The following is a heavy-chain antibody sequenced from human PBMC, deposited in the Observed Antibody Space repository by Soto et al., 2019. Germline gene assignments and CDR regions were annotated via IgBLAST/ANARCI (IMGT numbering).Heavy chain of an antibody. V-gene: IGHV2-5*01. D-gene: IGHD2-8*01. CDR2: IYWNDDK. CDR1: GFSLSTSGVG. Sequence: QITLKDSGPPLVKPTQTLTLTCTFSGFSLSTSGVGVGWIRQPPGTALEWLALIYWNDDKRYSPSLKSRLTITEDTAKNQVVLTMTHMDPVDTATYYCSHRRAGLNAVWGQGTLVTVSS. CDR3: SHRRAGLNAV. J-gene: IGHJ4*02.